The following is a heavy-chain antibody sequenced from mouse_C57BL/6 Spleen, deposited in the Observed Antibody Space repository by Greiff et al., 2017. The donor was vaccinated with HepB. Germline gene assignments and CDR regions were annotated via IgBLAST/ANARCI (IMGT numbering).Heavy chain of an antibody. CDR2: INPSSGYT. Sequence: QVQLQQSGAELARPGASVKMSCKASGYTFTSYTMHWVKQRPGQGLEWIGYINPSSGYTKYNQKFKDKATLTADKSSSTAYMQLSSLTSEDSAVYYCARGYGSPSYPTMDYWGQVTSVTVSS. CDR3: ARGYGSPSYPTMDY. V-gene: IGHV1-4*01. D-gene: IGHD1-1*01. J-gene: IGHJ4*01. CDR1: GYTFTSYT.